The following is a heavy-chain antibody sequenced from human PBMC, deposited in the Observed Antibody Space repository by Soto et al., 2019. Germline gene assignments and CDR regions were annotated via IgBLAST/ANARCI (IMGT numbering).Heavy chain of an antibody. CDR2: INWSGGRT. V-gene: IGHV3-20*04. CDR3: ARGYRWPDY. D-gene: IGHD6-19*01. CDR1: GFKFDDHG. J-gene: IGHJ4*02. Sequence: EVQLVESGGGVVRPGGSLRLSCAASGFKFDDHGISWVRQVPGKGLEWVSGINWSGGRTNYADSVRGRFTISRDNTKNSLHLQMNSLRAEDTALYYCARGYRWPDYWGQGTLVTVSS.